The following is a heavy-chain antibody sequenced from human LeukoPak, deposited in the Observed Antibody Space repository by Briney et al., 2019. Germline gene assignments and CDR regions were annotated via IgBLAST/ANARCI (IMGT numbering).Heavy chain of an antibody. CDR3: ARLTNWYFDY. CDR2: ISYAGSNK. J-gene: IGHJ4*02. D-gene: IGHD3-9*01. V-gene: IGHV3-30-3*01. CDR1: GFTFSSYA. Sequence: GGSLRLSCAASGFTFSSYAMHWVRQAPGKGLEWVAVISYAGSNKYYADSVKGRFTISRDNSKNTLYLQIDSLRAEDTAVYYCARLTNWYFDYWGQGTLVTVSS.